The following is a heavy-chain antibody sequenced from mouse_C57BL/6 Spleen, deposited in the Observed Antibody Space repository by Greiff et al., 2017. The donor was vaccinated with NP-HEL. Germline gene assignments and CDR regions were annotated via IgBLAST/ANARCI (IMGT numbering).Heavy chain of an antibody. Sequence: VQLQQSGPELVKPGASVKISCKASGYAFSSSWMNWVKQRPGKGLEWIGRIYPGDGDTNYNGKFKGKATLTADKSSSTAYMQLSSLTSEDSAVYFCARELKQRFDYWGQGTLVTVSA. V-gene: IGHV1-82*01. CDR1: GYAFSSSW. D-gene: IGHD4-1*01. CDR3: ARELKQRFDY. CDR2: IYPGDGDT. J-gene: IGHJ3*01.